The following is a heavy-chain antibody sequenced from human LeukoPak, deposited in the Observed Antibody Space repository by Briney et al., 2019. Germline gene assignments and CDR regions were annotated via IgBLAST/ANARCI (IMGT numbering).Heavy chain of an antibody. CDR2: FDPEDGET. Sequence: ASVKVSCKVSGYTLTELSMHWVRQAPGKGLEWMGGFDPEDGETIYAQKFQGRVTMTEDTSTDTAYMELSSLRSEDTAVYYCATDPDSSGYYKPWGQGTLVTVSS. CDR1: GYTLTELS. D-gene: IGHD3-22*01. J-gene: IGHJ5*02. V-gene: IGHV1-24*01. CDR3: ATDPDSSGYYKP.